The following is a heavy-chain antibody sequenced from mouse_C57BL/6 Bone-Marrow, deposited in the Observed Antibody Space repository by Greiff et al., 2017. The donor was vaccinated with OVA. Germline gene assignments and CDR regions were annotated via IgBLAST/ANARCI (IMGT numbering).Heavy chain of an antibody. Sequence: QVQLQQPGAELVKPGASVKMSCKASGYTFTSYWITWVKQRPGQGLEWIGDIYPGSGSTNYNEKFKGKATLTVDTSSSTAYMQLRSLTSEDSAVYYCARNLLTAVDAMDDWGQGTSVTVSS. CDR1: GYTFTSYW. CDR3: ARNLLTAVDAMDD. CDR2: IYPGSGST. J-gene: IGHJ4*01. D-gene: IGHD1-1*01. V-gene: IGHV1-55*01.